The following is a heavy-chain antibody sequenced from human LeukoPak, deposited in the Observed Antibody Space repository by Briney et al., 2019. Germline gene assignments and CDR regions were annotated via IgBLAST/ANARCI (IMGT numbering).Heavy chain of an antibody. J-gene: IGHJ4*02. Sequence: GGSLRLSCAASGFNFSSYGMHWVRQAPGKGLEWVAFIRYDGSNKYYADSVKGRFTISRDNSKNTLYLQMNSLRAEDTAVYYCANRVGYCSSTSCYDYWGQGTLVTVSS. V-gene: IGHV3-30*02. D-gene: IGHD2-2*01. CDR2: IRYDGSNK. CDR3: ANRVGYCSSTSCYDY. CDR1: GFNFSSYG.